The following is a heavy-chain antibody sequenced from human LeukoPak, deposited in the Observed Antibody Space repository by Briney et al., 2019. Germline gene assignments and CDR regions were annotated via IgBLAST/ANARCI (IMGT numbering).Heavy chain of an antibody. CDR1: GYSISSGYY. J-gene: IGHJ4*02. D-gene: IGHD6-13*01. CDR3: ARQGLAAAGTGYFDY. CDR2: IYHSGCT. Sequence: SETLSLTCAVSGYSISSGYYWGWIRQPPGQGLEWIGSIYHSGCTYYNPSLKSRVTISVDTSKNQFSLKLSSVTAADTAVYYCARQGLAAAGTGYFDYWGQGTLVTVSS. V-gene: IGHV4-38-2*01.